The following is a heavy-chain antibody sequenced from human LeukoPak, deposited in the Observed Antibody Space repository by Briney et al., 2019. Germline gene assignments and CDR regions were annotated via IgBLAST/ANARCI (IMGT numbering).Heavy chain of an antibody. D-gene: IGHD2-2*01. CDR1: GGSISSYY. Sequence: SETLSLTCTVSGGSISSYYWSWIRQPPGKGLEWIGYIYYSGSTNYNPSLKSRVTISVDTSKNQLSLKLSSVTAADTAVYYCARGDQLLPSDYWGQGTLVTVSS. CDR2: IYYSGST. CDR3: ARGDQLLPSDY. V-gene: IGHV4-59*01. J-gene: IGHJ4*02.